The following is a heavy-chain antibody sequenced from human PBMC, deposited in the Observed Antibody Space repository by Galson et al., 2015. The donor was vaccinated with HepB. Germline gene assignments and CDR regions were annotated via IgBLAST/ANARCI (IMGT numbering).Heavy chain of an antibody. J-gene: IGHJ4*02. V-gene: IGHV1-46*01. CDR3: ARAGWYNSGWSIYFDY. CDR2: INPSGGST. CDR1: GYTFTDYY. Sequence: SVKVSCKASGYTFTDYYMHWVRQAPGQGLEWMGVINPSGGSTSYAQKFQGRVTMTRDTSTDTVYMELSSLRSEDTAVYHCARAGWYNSGWSIYFDYWGQGTLVTVSS. D-gene: IGHD6-19*01.